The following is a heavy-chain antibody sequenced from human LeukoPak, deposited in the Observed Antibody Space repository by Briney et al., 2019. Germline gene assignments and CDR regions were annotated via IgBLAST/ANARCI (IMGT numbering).Heavy chain of an antibody. CDR2: IYYGATT. CDR1: RGSISSSSYY. D-gene: IGHD4-17*01. V-gene: IGHV4-39*07. CDR3: AREPEGSGGDYRNLYYYYYYMDV. Sequence: PSETLSLTCIVSRGSISSSSYYWGWFRQPPGKGLEWIGSIYYGATTYYNPSLKSRVTMSIDTSKNQFSLKLSSVTAADTAVYYCAREPEGSGGDYRNLYYYYYYMDVWGKGTTVTISS. J-gene: IGHJ6*03.